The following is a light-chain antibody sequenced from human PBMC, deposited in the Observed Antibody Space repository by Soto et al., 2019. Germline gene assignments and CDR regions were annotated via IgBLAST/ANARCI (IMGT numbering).Light chain of an antibody. Sequence: EIVMTQSPATLSVSPGERATLSCRASQSVGGNLAWYQHRPGRAPRLLIYDASTRATDIPARFSGSGSGTEFTLPISSLQSEDFALYYCQQYNNWPLYTFGQGTKLEIK. CDR1: QSVGGN. CDR3: QQYNNWPLYT. V-gene: IGKV3-15*01. CDR2: DAS. J-gene: IGKJ2*01.